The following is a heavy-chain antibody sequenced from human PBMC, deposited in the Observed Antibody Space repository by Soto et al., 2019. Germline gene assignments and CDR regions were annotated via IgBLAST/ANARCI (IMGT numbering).Heavy chain of an antibody. J-gene: IGHJ6*02. V-gene: IGHV1-69*06. CDR3: ASGPYYDFWSGYYKGYYYYYGMDV. Sequence: GASVKVSCKASGGTFSSYAISWVRQAPGQGLEWMGGIIPIFGTANYAQKFQGRVTITADKSTSTAYMELSSLRSEDTAVYYCASGPYYDFWSGYYKGYYYYYGMDVWGQGTTVTVS. CDR2: IIPIFGTA. CDR1: GGTFSSYA. D-gene: IGHD3-3*01.